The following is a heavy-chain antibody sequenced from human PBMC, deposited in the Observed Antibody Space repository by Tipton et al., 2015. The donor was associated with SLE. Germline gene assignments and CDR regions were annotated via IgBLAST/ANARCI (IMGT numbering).Heavy chain of an antibody. CDR1: GYSINSGYY. CDR2: IYHGGGT. D-gene: IGHD2-15*01. J-gene: IGHJ4*02. V-gene: IGHV4-38-2*02. CDR3: ARGSVVADDY. Sequence: TLSLTCTVSGYSINSGYYWAWIRQSPGKGLEWIGNIYHGGGTHYNPPLKSRVTMSVDTSKNQLSLKLTSVTAADTAVYYCARGSVVADDYWGQGTLVTVSS.